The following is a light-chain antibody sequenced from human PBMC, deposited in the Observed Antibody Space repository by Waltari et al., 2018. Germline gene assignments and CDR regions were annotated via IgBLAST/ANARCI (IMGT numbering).Light chain of an antibody. V-gene: IGLV1-40*01. CDR3: QSYDTSLSVV. CDR1: GSNLGAGYD. CDR2: GTS. Sequence: QSVLTQPPSVSGAPGQRVSISCTGSGSNLGAGYDVHWYQQHPGKARKLLIYGTSTRPPGVPDRFFGSQSGTSASLAITALQAEDEAEYYCQSYDTSLSVVFGGGTKLTVL. J-gene: IGLJ2*01.